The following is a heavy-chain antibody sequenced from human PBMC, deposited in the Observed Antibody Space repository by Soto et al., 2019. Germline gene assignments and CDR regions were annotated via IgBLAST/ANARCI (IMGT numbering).Heavy chain of an antibody. CDR2: ISRTGDSA. CDR1: EFSFSDYA. CDR3: AKGPDGSGYYHNWFDS. J-gene: IGHJ5*01. Sequence: EVHLLESGGALVQPGGSLTLSCAASEFSFSDYAMSWVRQAPGKGLEWVSSISRTGDSAYYADSVKGRFAISRDRSKNRLSLQMNSLRVEDTAVYYCAKGPDGSGYYHNWFDSWGQGTLITVSS. V-gene: IGHV3-23*01. D-gene: IGHD3-22*01.